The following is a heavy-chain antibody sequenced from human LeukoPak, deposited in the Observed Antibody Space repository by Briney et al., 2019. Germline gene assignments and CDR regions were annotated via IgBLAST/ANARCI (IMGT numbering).Heavy chain of an antibody. Sequence: GESLKISCKGSGYSFTSYWIGWVRQMPGKGLEWVAIISPGNSDIKYSPSFQGQVTISADKSISTAYLQWSSLKASDTAMYYCASRVRGVVYWGQGTLVTVSS. D-gene: IGHD3-10*01. CDR3: ASRVRGVVY. J-gene: IGHJ4*02. V-gene: IGHV5-51*01. CDR2: ISPGNSDI. CDR1: GYSFTSYW.